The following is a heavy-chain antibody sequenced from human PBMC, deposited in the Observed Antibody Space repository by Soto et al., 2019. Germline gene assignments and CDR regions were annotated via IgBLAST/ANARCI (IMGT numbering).Heavy chain of an antibody. J-gene: IGHJ6*02. Sequence: LXLSCLASGFTFSDFAMTWVRHVPGRGLEWVASLDGAGGSTYYAESVRGRFSISRDNSQNTLFLQMKRLTVDDTAIYYCAAPRDEYGSGVSWFTYGMDIWGQGTTVTGSS. CDR2: LDGAGGST. V-gene: IGHV3-23*01. CDR1: GFTFSDFA. CDR3: AAPRDEYGSGVSWFTYGMDI. D-gene: IGHD3-10*01.